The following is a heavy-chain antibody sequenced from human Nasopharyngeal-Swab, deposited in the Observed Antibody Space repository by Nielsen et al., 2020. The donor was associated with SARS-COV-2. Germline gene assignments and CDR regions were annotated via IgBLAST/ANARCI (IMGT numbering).Heavy chain of an antibody. V-gene: IGHV4-59*13. Sequence: GSLRLSCTVSGGSISSYYWSWIRQPPGKGLEWIGYIYYSGSTNYNPSLKSRVTISVGTSKNQFSLKLSSVTAADTAVYYRARLSYDFWSGYFDYWGQGTPVTVSS. D-gene: IGHD3-3*01. J-gene: IGHJ4*02. CDR2: IYYSGST. CDR1: GGSISSYY. CDR3: ARLSYDFWSGYFDY.